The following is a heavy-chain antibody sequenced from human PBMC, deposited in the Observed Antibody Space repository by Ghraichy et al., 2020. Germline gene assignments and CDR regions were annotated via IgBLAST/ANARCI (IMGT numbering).Heavy chain of an antibody. V-gene: IGHV3-43*02. Sequence: GGSLRLSCAASGFTFDDASMHWVRQAPGKGLEWVSLISADGTGTYYADSVKGRFTISRDNSKSSLYLQMNSLRIEDTALYYCINGNFDPWGQGTLVTVSS. CDR2: ISADGTGT. J-gene: IGHJ5*02. CDR1: GFTFDDAS. CDR3: INGNFDP. D-gene: IGHD1-1*01.